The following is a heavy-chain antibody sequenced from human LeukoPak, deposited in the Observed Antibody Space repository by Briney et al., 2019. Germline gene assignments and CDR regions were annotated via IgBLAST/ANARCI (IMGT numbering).Heavy chain of an antibody. D-gene: IGHD5-12*01. CDR3: ARDLRAFVATKGFDY. CDR1: GYTFTSYG. J-gene: IGHJ4*02. V-gene: IGHV1-18*01. Sequence: ASVKVSCRASGYTFTSYGISWVRQARGQGLEWMGWISAYNGNTNYAQKLQGRVTMTTDTSTSTAYMELRSLRSDDTAVYYCARDLRAFVATKGFDYWGQGTLVTVSS. CDR2: ISAYNGNT.